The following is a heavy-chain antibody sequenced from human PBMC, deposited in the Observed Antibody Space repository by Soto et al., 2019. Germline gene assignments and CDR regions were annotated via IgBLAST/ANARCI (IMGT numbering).Heavy chain of an antibody. CDR3: ARGGRGVLDY. J-gene: IGHJ4*02. D-gene: IGHD5-12*01. Sequence: QVQLVESGGGVVQPGGSLSLSCEASGFNFGNFGMHWVRQPPGKGLEWVTVISNDENIKQDSVRVQSAMARDNSKNTLYLQLTSLRAADTAIYYCARGGRGVLDYWGQGTLVTFSS. CDR2: ISNDENIK. V-gene: IGHV3-30*12. CDR1: GFNFGNFG.